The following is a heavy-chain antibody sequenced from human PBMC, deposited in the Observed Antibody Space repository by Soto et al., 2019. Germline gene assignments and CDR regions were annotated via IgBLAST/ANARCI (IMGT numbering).Heavy chain of an antibody. J-gene: IGHJ4*02. V-gene: IGHV1-3*01. CDR2: INAGNGNT. CDR3: ARVGGFGATTIDY. CDR1: GYTFTSYA. D-gene: IGHD3-10*01. Sequence: ASVKVSCKASGYTFTSYAMNCVRQAPGQRLEWMGWINAGNGNTKYSQKFQGRVAITRDTSASTAYMELSSLRSEDTAVYYCARVGGFGATTIDYWGQGTLVTVSS.